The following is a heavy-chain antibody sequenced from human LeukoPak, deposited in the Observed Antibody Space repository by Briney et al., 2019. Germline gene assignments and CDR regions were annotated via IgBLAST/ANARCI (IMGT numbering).Heavy chain of an antibody. Sequence: ASVKVSCKASGYTFTSYYMHWVRQAPGQGLEWMGIINPSGGSTSYAQKFQGRVTMTRDMSTSTVYMELSSLRSEDTAVYYCARENLSLKDRRTYYMDVWGKGTTVTVSS. CDR1: GYTFTSYY. V-gene: IGHV1-46*01. CDR2: INPSGGST. D-gene: IGHD1-14*01. CDR3: ARENLSLKDRRTYYMDV. J-gene: IGHJ6*03.